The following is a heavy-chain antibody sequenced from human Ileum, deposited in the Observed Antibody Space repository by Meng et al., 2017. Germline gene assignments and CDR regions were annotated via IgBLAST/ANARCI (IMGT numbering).Heavy chain of an antibody. CDR1: VESVSNPNG. D-gene: IGHD5-12*01. CDR2: FHHGGLT. Sequence: PTLAWPPGCLSVALYVLVESVSNPNGSASRRQSPWKELELIGEFHHGGLTNFIASLQTRATISLYVYKNQFSWALTSLTAADTAAYYCARGVGDILVGFDYWGQGILVTVSS. CDR3: ARGVGDILVGFDY. V-gene: IGHV4-4*03. J-gene: IGHJ4*02.